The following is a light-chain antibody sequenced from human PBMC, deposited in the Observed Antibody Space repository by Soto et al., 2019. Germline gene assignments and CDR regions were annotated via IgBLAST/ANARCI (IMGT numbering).Light chain of an antibody. J-gene: IGLJ1*01. Sequence: QSVLTQPPSASGAPGQRVTISGTGNSSNIGAGYDVPWYQQLPGTASKLLIYANNNRPSGVPDRCAGSKSGTSVSLAITGLQSDEEADYPGQSYDSSLSGYVFGTGTKVTVL. CDR2: ANN. CDR3: QSYDSSLSGYV. CDR1: SSNIGAGYD. V-gene: IGLV1-40*01.